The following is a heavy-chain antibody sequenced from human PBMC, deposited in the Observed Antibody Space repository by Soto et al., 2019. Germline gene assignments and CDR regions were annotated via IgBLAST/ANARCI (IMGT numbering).Heavy chain of an antibody. V-gene: IGHV4-34*01. D-gene: IGHD3-22*01. J-gene: IGHJ5*02. CDR3: ARGWSWQVINRFDP. Sequence: QVQLQQWGAGLLKPSETLSLTCAVYGGSFSGYYWGWIRQPPGKGLEWIGEVNHSGSTNYNPSLKSRVTISVDTSKNQFSVKMGSVTAANTAVYYCARGWSWQVINRFDPWGQGTLVTVSS. CDR1: GGSFSGYY. CDR2: VNHSGST.